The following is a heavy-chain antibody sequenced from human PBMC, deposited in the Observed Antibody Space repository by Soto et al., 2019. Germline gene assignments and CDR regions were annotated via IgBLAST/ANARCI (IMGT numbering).Heavy chain of an antibody. Sequence: GASVKVSCKASGGTFSSYAISWVRQAPGQGLEWMGGIIPIFGTANYAQKFQGRVTITADESTSTAYMVLSSLRSEDTAVYYCASSVDYYYYGMDVWGQGTTVTVSS. CDR2: IIPIFGTA. J-gene: IGHJ6*02. V-gene: IGHV1-69*13. CDR1: GGTFSSYA. CDR3: ASSVDYYYYGMDV.